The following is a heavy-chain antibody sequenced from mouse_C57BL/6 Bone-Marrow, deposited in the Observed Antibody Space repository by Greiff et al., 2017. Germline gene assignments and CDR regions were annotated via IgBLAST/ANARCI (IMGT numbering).Heavy chain of an antibody. Sequence: QVQLQQPGAELVKPGASVKMSCKASGYTFTSYWITWVKQRPGQGLEWIGDIYPGSGSTNYNEKFKSKATLTVDTSSSTAYMQLSSLTSEDSAVYYCARYYSNYVYWYFDVCGTGTTVTVSS. CDR1: GYTFTSYW. V-gene: IGHV1-55*01. CDR3: ARYYSNYVYWYFDV. D-gene: IGHD2-5*01. CDR2: IYPGSGST. J-gene: IGHJ1*03.